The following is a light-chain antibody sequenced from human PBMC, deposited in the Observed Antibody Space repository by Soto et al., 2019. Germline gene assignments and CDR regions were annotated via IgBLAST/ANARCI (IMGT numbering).Light chain of an antibody. CDR1: EDISNY. CDR2: DAS. Sequence: DIQMTQSPSSLSASVGERVTITCRANEDISNYLNWYQQKPGRAPKLLIYDASTLETGVPSRFSGSGSGTQFTFTISSLQPEDVGTYYCQQYENRRLHTFGPGTKL. V-gene: IGKV1-33*01. CDR3: QQYENRRLHT. J-gene: IGKJ2*01.